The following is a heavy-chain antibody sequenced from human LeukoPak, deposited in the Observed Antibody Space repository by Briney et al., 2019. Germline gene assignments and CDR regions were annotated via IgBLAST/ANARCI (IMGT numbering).Heavy chain of an antibody. V-gene: IGHV3-23*01. CDR1: GFTFSSYG. D-gene: IGHD6-19*01. Sequence: GGSLRLSCAASGFTFSSYGMHWVRQAPGKGLEWVSDISGSGGSTYYADSVKGRFTISRDNSKNTLYLQMNSLRAEDTAVYYCAKVTVAGNYYYYYGMDVWGKGTTVTVSS. J-gene: IGHJ6*04. CDR2: ISGSGGST. CDR3: AKVTVAGNYYYYYGMDV.